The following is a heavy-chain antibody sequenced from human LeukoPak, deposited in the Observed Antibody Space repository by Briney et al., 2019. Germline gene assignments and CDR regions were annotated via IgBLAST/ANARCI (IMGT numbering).Heavy chain of an antibody. Sequence: PGGSLRLSCAASGFTFSSYSMNWVRQAPGKGLEWVTFIRYDGSNRNYADSVKGRFTISRDNSKNTLYLQMNSLRAEDTAVYYCAKASSNYDSWSGFDYWGQGTLVTVSS. CDR2: IRYDGSNR. D-gene: IGHD3-3*01. V-gene: IGHV3-30*02. J-gene: IGHJ4*02. CDR1: GFTFSSYS. CDR3: AKASSNYDSWSGFDY.